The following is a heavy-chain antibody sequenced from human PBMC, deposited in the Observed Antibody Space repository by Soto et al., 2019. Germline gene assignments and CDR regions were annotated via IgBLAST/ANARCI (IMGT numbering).Heavy chain of an antibody. D-gene: IGHD6-19*01. Sequence: GGSLRLSCAASGFTVSGDYVSWVRQAPGKGLECVSDIHFGGNTYYADSVKGRFTVSRDNSKNTLYLQMNSLRVEDTAIYFCTKVSPQWLVHDYWGQGTLVTVSS. V-gene: IGHV3-53*01. CDR3: TKVSPQWLVHDY. CDR2: IHFGGNT. CDR1: GFTVSGDY. J-gene: IGHJ4*02.